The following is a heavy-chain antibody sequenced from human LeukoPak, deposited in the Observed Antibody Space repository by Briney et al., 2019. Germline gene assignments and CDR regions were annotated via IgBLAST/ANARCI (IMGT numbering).Heavy chain of an antibody. Sequence: ASVKVSCKASEYTFTGYYMHWVRQAPGQGLEWMGWINPNSGGTNYAQKFQGRVTMTRDTSISTAYMELSRLRSDDTAVYYCARSQRITMVRGVIIYDYWGQGTLVTVSS. CDR1: EYTFTGYY. J-gene: IGHJ4*02. V-gene: IGHV1-2*02. CDR3: ARSQRITMVRGVIIYDY. D-gene: IGHD3-10*01. CDR2: INPNSGGT.